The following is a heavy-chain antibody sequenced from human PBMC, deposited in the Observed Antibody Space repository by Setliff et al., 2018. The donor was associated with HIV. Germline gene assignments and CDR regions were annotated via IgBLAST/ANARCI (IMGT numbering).Heavy chain of an antibody. D-gene: IGHD6-6*01. CDR2: NSHGGST. CDR3: ARVLEQVVSDY. CDR1: GGSFSGYY. Sequence: LSLPFAFFGGSFSGYYWSWIRQPPGKGLEWIGENSHGGSTNYNPSLKSRVTISVDTSKNQFSLKLSSVNAADTAVYYCARVLEQVVSDYWGQGTLVTVSS. V-gene: IGHV4-34*01. J-gene: IGHJ4*02.